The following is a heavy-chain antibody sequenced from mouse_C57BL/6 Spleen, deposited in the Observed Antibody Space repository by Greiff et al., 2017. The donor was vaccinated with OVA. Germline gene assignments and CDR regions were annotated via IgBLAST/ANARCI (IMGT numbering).Heavy chain of an antibody. J-gene: IGHJ1*03. Sequence: VQLQESGPGLVQPSQSLSITCTVSGFSLTSYGVHWVRQSPGKGLEWLGVIWSGGSTDYNAAFISRLSISKDNSKSQVFFKMNSLQADDTAIYYCASGRHYYGSSYGYFDVWGTGTTVTVSS. CDR1: GFSLTSYG. D-gene: IGHD1-1*01. V-gene: IGHV2-2*01. CDR2: IWSGGST. CDR3: ASGRHYYGSSYGYFDV.